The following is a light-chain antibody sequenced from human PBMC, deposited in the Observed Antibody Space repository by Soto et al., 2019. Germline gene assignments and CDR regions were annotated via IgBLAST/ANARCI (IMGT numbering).Light chain of an antibody. CDR2: EGS. Sequence: QSALTQPASVSGSPGQSITISCTGTSSDVGSYNLVSWYQQHPGKAPKLMIYEGSKRPSGVSNRFSSSKSGNTASLTISGLQAEDEADYYCCSYAGSSTFGVFGGGTKLTVL. J-gene: IGLJ2*01. CDR3: CSYAGSSTFGV. V-gene: IGLV2-23*03. CDR1: SSDVGSYNL.